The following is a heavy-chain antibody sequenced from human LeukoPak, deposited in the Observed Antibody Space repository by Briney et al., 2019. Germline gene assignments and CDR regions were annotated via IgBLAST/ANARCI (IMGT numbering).Heavy chain of an antibody. D-gene: IGHD1-26*01. V-gene: IGHV1-46*01. Sequence: ASVKVSCKASGYIFTSYYMHWVRQAPGQGLEWMGIINPSGGSTSYAQKFQGRVTMTRDTSTSTVYMELSSLRSEDTAVYYCARDHLVGATKDYYYGMDVWGQGTTVTVSS. CDR1: GYIFTSYY. J-gene: IGHJ6*02. CDR2: INPSGGST. CDR3: ARDHLVGATKDYYYGMDV.